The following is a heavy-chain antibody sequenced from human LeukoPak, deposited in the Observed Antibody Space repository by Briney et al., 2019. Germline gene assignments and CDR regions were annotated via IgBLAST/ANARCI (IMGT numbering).Heavy chain of an antibody. J-gene: IGHJ4*02. CDR1: GFTVSSNY. Sequence: PGGSLRLSCAASGFTVSSNYTSWVRQAPGKGLEWVSVIYSGGSTYYADSVKGRFTISRDNSKNTLYLQMNSLRAEDTAVYYCARDSRSSPLGYWGQGTLVTVSS. V-gene: IGHV3-53*01. D-gene: IGHD1-26*01. CDR3: ARDSRSSPLGY. CDR2: IYSGGST.